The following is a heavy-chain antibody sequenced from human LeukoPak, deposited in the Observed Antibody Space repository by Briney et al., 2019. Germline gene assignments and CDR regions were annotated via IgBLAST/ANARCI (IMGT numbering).Heavy chain of an antibody. J-gene: IGHJ6*03. CDR1: VYTFTAYY. V-gene: IGHV1-2*02. CDR3: ARNYYTSGSPLYYYYYMDV. CDR2: INPDSGGT. D-gene: IGHD3-10*01. Sequence: ASVTVSYKPSVYTFTAYYLHWVRQAPGEGREGMGWINPDSGGTNYAQRFQGRVTMTRDTSISTAFMELSSLRSDDTAVYYCARNYYTSGSPLYYYYYMDVWGKGTTVTVSS.